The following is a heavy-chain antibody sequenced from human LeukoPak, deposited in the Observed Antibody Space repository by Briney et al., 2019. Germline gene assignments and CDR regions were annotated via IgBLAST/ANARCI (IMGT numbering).Heavy chain of an antibody. V-gene: IGHV3-33*01. J-gene: IGHJ4*02. D-gene: IGHD1-14*01. Sequence: GRSLRLSCAGSGFTFGGYGVHWFRQTPGKGLEWVAVIAYDGSRAFYADSVKGRFTISRDNSKNTMSVQMDDLRAEDTAVYYCTRYNNDHFDYWGQGTLVTVSS. CDR1: GFTFGGYG. CDR3: TRYNNDHFDY. CDR2: IAYDGSRA.